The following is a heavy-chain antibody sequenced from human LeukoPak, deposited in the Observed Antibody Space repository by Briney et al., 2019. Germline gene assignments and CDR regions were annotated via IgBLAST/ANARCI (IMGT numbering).Heavy chain of an antibody. CDR1: GYTFTGYY. D-gene: IGHD2-15*01. CDR3: ARGRALYCSGGSCYGFDP. CDR2: INPNSGGT. V-gene: IGHV1-2*02. Sequence: ASVKVSCKASGYTFTGYYIHWVRQAPGQGPEWMGWINPNSGGTIYAQKFQGRVTMTRDTSISTAYMELSRLRSDDTAVYYCARGRALYCSGGSCYGFDPWGQGTLVTVSS. J-gene: IGHJ5*02.